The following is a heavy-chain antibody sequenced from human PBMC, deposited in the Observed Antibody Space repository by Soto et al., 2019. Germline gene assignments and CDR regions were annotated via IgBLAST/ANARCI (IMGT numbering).Heavy chain of an antibody. J-gene: IGHJ6*03. Sequence: SETQSVTYTVAGGSIGNYDWSWIRQNPGKGLEWIRYIYYSGSTNYNPSLKSRVTISADTSKNQFSLKLSSVTAADTAVYYCARHPTYSSGWYSGYYYYYYMDVRGKGTTVTVSS. D-gene: IGHD6-19*01. V-gene: IGHV4-59*08. CDR1: GGSIGNYD. CDR2: IYYSGST. CDR3: ARHPTYSSGWYSGYYYYYYMDV.